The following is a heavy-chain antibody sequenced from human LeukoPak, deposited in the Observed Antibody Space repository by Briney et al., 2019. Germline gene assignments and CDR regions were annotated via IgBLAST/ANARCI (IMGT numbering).Heavy chain of an antibody. CDR3: ARLQGATIGAKWFDP. V-gene: IGHV2-70*04. CDR2: IDWDDNK. D-gene: IGHD4/OR15-4a*01. CDR1: GFSLTTTGMR. J-gene: IGHJ5*02. Sequence: ESGPTLVNPTQTLTLTCTFSGFSLTTTGMRVSWNRQPPGKALEWLARIDWDDNKFYSTSLKTRLTISKDTSKNQVVLTMTNMDPVDTATYYCARLQGATIGAKWFDPWGQGTLVTVSS.